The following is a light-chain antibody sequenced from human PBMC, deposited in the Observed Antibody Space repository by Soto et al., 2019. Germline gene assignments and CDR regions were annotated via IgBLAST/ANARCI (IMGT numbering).Light chain of an antibody. CDR1: SSAFGSSNY. J-gene: IGLJ2*01. CDR3: SSQTTSIKVI. Sequence: QSALTQPASVSGSPGQSITISCTGSSSAFGSSNYVSWYQHHPGQAPKLMIYDVSNRPSGVSDRFSGSKSGNTASLTISGLQTEDEADYYCSSQTTSIKVIFGGGTKLTVL. CDR2: DVS. V-gene: IGLV2-14*03.